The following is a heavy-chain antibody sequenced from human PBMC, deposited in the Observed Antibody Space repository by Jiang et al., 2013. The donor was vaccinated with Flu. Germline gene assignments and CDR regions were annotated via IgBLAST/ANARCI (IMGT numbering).Heavy chain of an antibody. J-gene: IGHJ5*02. CDR2: IHHSGST. Sequence: SLTCTVSGYSISSGYYWGWIRQPPGKGLEWIGSIHHSGSTDYNPSLKSRVTISVDTSKNQFSLNLRSVTAADSAVYYCARRYCSGTTCYEWGSWGQGTLVTVSS. D-gene: IGHD2-2*01. CDR1: GYSISSGYY. CDR3: ARRYCSGTTCYEWGS. V-gene: IGHV4-38-2*02.